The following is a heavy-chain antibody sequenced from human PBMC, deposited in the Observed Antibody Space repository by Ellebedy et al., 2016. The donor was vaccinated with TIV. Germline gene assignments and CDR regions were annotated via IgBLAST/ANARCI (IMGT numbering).Heavy chain of an antibody. CDR2: IYYSGST. Sequence: SETLSLXXTVSGGSVSSGSYYWSWIRQPPGKGLEWIGYIYYSGSTNYNPSLKSRVTISVDTSKNQFSLKLSSVTAADTAVYYCAREGYGVDYWGQGTLVTVSS. CDR3: AREGYGVDY. J-gene: IGHJ4*02. D-gene: IGHD4-17*01. CDR1: GGSVSSGSYY. V-gene: IGHV4-61*01.